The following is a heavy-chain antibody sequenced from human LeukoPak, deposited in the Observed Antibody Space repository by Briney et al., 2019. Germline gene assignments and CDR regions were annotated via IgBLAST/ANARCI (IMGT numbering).Heavy chain of an antibody. V-gene: IGHV5-10-1*01. J-gene: IGHJ4*02. Sequence: GGSLRLSCAASGFTFSNYGMSWVRQMPGKGLEWMGRIDPSDSYTTYSPSFQDHVTISADKSISTAYLQWSSLKASDTAMYFCARQIRDFDYWGQGTLVTVSS. CDR2: IDPSDSYT. CDR1: GFTFSNYG. CDR3: ARQIRDFDY.